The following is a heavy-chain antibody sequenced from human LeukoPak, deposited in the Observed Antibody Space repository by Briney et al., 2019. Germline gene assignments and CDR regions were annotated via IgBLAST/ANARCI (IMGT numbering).Heavy chain of an antibody. D-gene: IGHD3-22*01. V-gene: IGHV4-4*02. CDR1: GGSISGSNW. J-gene: IGHJ4*02. Sequence: SGTLSLTCAVSGGSISGSNWWSWVRRPPGKGLEWIGEIHHSGSTNYNPSLKSRVTISVDMSTNQFSLKLRSVTAADTAVYYCARGFTQYYESSGIFDYWGQGALVTVSS. CDR3: ARGFTQYYESSGIFDY. CDR2: IHHSGST.